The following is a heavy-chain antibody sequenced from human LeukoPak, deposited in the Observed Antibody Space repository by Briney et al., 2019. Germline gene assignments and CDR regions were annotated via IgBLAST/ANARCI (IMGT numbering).Heavy chain of an antibody. CDR3: ARHSLSVAAPFKY. Sequence: SETLSLTCTVSGGSISSYYWSWIRQPPGKGLEWIGSIYYSGSTYYNPSLKSRVTISVDTSKKLFSLRLTSVTAADTAVYYCARHSLSVAAPFKYWGQGTLVTVSS. V-gene: IGHV4-39*01. J-gene: IGHJ4*02. CDR2: IYYSGST. CDR1: GGSISSYY. D-gene: IGHD6-19*01.